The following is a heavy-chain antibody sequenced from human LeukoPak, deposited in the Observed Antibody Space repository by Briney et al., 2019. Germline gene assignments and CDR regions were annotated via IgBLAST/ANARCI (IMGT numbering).Heavy chain of an antibody. D-gene: IGHD5-18*01. CDR2: INHSGST. CDR3: ARVGVVDHTAMATEGAAFDI. J-gene: IGHJ3*02. Sequence: SETLSLTCAVYGGSCSGYYWSWIRQPPGKGLEWIGEINHSGSTNYNPSLKSRVTISVDTSKNQFSLKLSSVTAADTAVYYCARVGVVDHTAMATEGAAFDIWGQGTMVTVSS. CDR1: GGSCSGYY. V-gene: IGHV4-34*01.